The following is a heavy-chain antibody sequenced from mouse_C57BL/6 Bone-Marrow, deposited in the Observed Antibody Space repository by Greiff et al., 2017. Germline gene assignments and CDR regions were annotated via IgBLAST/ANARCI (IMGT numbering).Heavy chain of an antibody. CDR2: ISSGGDYI. D-gene: IGHD1-1*01. Sequence: DVMLVESGEGLVKPGGSLKLSCAASGFTFSSYAMSWVRQTPEKRLEWVAYISSGGDYIYYADTVKGRFTISRDNARNTLYLQMSSLKSEDTAMYYCTREGSYYYGSSYDWFAYWGQGTLVTVSA. CDR1: GFTFSSYA. V-gene: IGHV5-9-1*02. J-gene: IGHJ3*01. CDR3: TREGSYYYGSSYDWFAY.